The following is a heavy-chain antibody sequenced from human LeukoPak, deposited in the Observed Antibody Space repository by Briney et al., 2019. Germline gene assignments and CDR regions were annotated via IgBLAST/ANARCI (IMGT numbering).Heavy chain of an antibody. CDR2: ISAYNGNT. CDR1: AYTFTSYS. V-gene: IGHV1-18*01. J-gene: IGHJ6*02. CDR3: AREGLGRRSFLVLTVYGIDV. Sequence: ASVKVSFKASAYTFTSYSISLGRQAPGQGLEWMGWISAYNGNTNYAQKLQGRVTMTTDTSTSTAYMELRSLRSDDTAVYYCAREGLGRRSFLVLTVYGIDVWGQRTMVTVSS. D-gene: IGHD2-8*02.